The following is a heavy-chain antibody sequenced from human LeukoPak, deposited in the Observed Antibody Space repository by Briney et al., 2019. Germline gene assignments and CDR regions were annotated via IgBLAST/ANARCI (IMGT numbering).Heavy chain of an antibody. CDR2: INPNSGGT. Sequence: ASVKVSCKASGYTFTSYGISWVRQAPGQGLEWMGWINPNSGGTNYAQKFQGRVTMTRDTSIRTAYMELSRLRYDDTAVYYCVVAGPQSLFFDYWGQGTLVTVSS. CDR3: VVAGPQSLFFDY. CDR1: GYTFTSYG. J-gene: IGHJ4*02. V-gene: IGHV1-2*02. D-gene: IGHD3-10*01.